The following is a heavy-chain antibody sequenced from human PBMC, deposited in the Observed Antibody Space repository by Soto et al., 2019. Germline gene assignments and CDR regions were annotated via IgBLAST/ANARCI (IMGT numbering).Heavy chain of an antibody. V-gene: IGHV3-21*01. D-gene: IGHD1-26*01. CDR1: GFRFSTSS. Sequence: GGSLRLSCAASGFRFSTSSMTWVRQTPGKGLEWVSSISSSSDHIPYADSVRGRFTTSRENAKNSLYLQMDSLRAEDTAVYYCARGDRGAFDLWGQGTLVTVSS. CDR2: ISSSSDHI. J-gene: IGHJ3*01. CDR3: ARGDRGAFDL.